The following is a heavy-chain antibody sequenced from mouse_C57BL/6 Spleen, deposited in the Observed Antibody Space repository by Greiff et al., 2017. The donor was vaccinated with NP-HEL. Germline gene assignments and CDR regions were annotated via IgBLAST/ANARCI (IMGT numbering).Heavy chain of an antibody. Sequence: QVQLKESGAELMKPGASVKLSCKATGYTFTGYWIEWVKQRPGHGLEWIGEILPGSGSTNYNEKFKGKATFTADTSSNTAYMQLSSLTTEDSAIYYCARMGIYYYGSTYYAMDYWGQGTSVTVSS. CDR1: GYTFTGYW. D-gene: IGHD1-1*01. CDR3: ARMGIYYYGSTYYAMDY. J-gene: IGHJ4*01. V-gene: IGHV1-9*01. CDR2: ILPGSGST.